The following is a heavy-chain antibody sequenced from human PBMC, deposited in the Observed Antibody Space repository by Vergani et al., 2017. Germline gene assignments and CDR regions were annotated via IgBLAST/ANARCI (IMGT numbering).Heavy chain of an antibody. V-gene: IGHV3-21*01. CDR2: ISSSSSYI. Sequence: EVQLVESGGGLVKPGGSLRLSCAASGFTFSSYSMNWVRQAPGKGLEWVSSISSSSSYIYYADSVKGRFTFSRDNAKNSLYLQMNSLSAEDTAVYYCARDPVRTVTGEIRYFDLWGRGTLVTVSS. CDR3: ARDPVRTVTGEIRYFDL. J-gene: IGHJ2*01. CDR1: GFTFSSYS. D-gene: IGHD4-17*01.